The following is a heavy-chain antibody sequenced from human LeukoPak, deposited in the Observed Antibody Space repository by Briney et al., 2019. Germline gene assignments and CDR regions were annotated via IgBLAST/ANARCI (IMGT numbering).Heavy chain of an antibody. D-gene: IGHD2-21*02. J-gene: IGHJ4*02. CDR3: ARVHYCGGDCYSGYYFDY. CDR2: IYYSGST. V-gene: IGHV4-59*01. CDR1: GGSISSYY. Sequence: SETLSLTCTVSGGSISSYYWSWIRQPPGKGLEWIGYIYYSGSTNYNPSLKGRVTISVDTSKNQFSLKLSSVTAADTAVYYCARVHYCGGDCYSGYYFDYWGQGTLVSVSS.